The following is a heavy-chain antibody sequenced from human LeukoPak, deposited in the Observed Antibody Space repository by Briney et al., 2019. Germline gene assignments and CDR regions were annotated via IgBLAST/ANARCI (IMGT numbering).Heavy chain of an antibody. CDR3: ASLYYYDSSGVIDAFDI. D-gene: IGHD3-22*01. CDR1: GYTFTGYY. V-gene: IGHV1-2*02. Sequence: ASVKVSCKASGYTFTGYYMHWVRQAPGQGLDWMGWINPNSGGTNYAQKFQGRVTMTRDTSISTAYMELSRLRSDDTAVYYCASLYYYDSSGVIDAFDIWGQGTMVTVSS. J-gene: IGHJ3*02. CDR2: INPNSGGT.